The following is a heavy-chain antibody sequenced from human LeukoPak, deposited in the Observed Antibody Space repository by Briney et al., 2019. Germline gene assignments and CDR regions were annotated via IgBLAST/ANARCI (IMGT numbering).Heavy chain of an antibody. V-gene: IGHV3-30*18. D-gene: IGHD2-15*01. J-gene: IGHJ6*02. Sequence: GRSLRLSCAASGFTFSSYGMHWVRQAPGKGLEWVAVISYDESNKYYADSVKGRFTISRDNSKNTLYLQMNSLRAEDTAVYYCAKDQELLPYYYYYGMDVWGQGTTVTVSS. CDR2: ISYDESNK. CDR1: GFTFSSYG. CDR3: AKDQELLPYYYYYGMDV.